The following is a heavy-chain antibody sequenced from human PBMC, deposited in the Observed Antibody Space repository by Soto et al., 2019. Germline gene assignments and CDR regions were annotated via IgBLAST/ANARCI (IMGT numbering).Heavy chain of an antibody. Sequence: GGSLRLSCTASGFTFSSYAMHWVRQAPGKGLEYVSAISSNGGSTYYANSVKGRFTISRDNSKNTLYLQMGSLRAEDMAVYYCPRGPRYYFDYWGQRTLVTVYS. CDR2: ISSNGGST. V-gene: IGHV3-64*01. CDR1: GFTFSSYA. J-gene: IGHJ4*02. CDR3: PRGPRYYFDY.